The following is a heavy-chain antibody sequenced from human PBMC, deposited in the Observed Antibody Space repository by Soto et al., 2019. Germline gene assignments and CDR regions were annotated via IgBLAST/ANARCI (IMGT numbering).Heavy chain of an antibody. CDR1: GYTFTTYD. CDR3: ARRKERSGPHYFDY. D-gene: IGHD6-25*01. CDR2: MNPYSGNT. J-gene: IGHJ4*02. V-gene: IGHV1-8*01. Sequence: ASVKVSCKASGYTFTTYDISWVRQATGQGLEWMGWMNPYSGNTGYAQKFQGRVTVTWNTSISTVYMELSGLRPDDTAVYYCARRKERSGPHYFDYWGQGSQVPSP.